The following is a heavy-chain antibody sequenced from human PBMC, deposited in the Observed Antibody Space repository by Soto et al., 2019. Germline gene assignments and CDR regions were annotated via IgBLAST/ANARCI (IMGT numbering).Heavy chain of an antibody. CDR2: FDPEDGET. CDR3: ATVPYGDYAPTFDY. Sequence: ASVKVSCKVSGYTLTELSMHWVRQAPGEGLEWMGGFDPEDGETIYAQKFQGRVTMTEDTSTDTAYMELSSLRSEDTAVYYCATVPYGDYAPTFDYWGQGTLVTVSS. V-gene: IGHV1-24*01. J-gene: IGHJ4*02. D-gene: IGHD4-17*01. CDR1: GYTLTELS.